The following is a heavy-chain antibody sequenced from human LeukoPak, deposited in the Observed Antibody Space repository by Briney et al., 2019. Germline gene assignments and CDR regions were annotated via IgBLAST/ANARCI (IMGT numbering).Heavy chain of an antibody. J-gene: IGHJ4*02. V-gene: IGHV3-21*01. Sequence: GGSLRLSCAASGFTFSSHAMSWVRQAPGKGLEWVSSISSSSSYIYYADSVKGRFTISRDNAKNSLYLQMNSLRAEDTAVYYCAYGGRTYYFDYWGQGTLVTVSS. D-gene: IGHD2-15*01. CDR2: ISSSSSYI. CDR1: GFTFSSHA. CDR3: AYGGRTYYFDY.